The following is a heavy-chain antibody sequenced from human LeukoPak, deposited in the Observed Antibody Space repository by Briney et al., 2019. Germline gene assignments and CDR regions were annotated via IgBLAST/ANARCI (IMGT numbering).Heavy chain of an antibody. J-gene: IGHJ5*01. D-gene: IGHD3-10*01. CDR2: ISLDGSKT. CDR1: GLTFSSHG. V-gene: IGHV3-33*05. Sequence: PGGSLRLSCAASGLTFSSHGFHWVRQAPGKGLEWVTFISLDGSKTSYADSVKGRFTFSRDDSKNTLYLEMNSLRAEDTAVYYCARDQAVSWFDSWGLGTLVTVSS. CDR3: ARDQAVSWFDS.